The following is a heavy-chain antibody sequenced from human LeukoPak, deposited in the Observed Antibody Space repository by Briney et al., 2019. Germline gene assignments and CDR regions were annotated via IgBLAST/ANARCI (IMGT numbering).Heavy chain of an antibody. CDR2: INHSGST. Sequence: PSETLSLTCTVSGGSISSYYWSWIRQPPGKGLEWIGEINHSGSTNYNPSLKSRVTISVDTSKNQFSLKLSSVTAADTAVYYCARGGAAAGHYYYGMDVWGQGTTVTVS. CDR1: GGSISSYY. D-gene: IGHD6-13*01. CDR3: ARGGAAAGHYYYGMDV. V-gene: IGHV4-34*01. J-gene: IGHJ6*02.